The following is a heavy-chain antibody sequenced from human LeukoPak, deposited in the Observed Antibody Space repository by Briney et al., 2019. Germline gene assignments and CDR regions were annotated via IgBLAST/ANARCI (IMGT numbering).Heavy chain of an antibody. CDR3: ATYSFDRGYYFDY. V-gene: IGHV3-20*04. J-gene: IGHJ4*02. Sequence: PGGSLRLSCGASGFTFDDFDMGWVRQVPGQGLKRVSGINWNGGRIIYADSVKGRFTISRDNAKNSLYLQMNSLRAEDTALYYCATYSFDRGYYFDYWGQGTLVTVSS. CDR2: INWNGGRI. CDR1: GFTFDDFD. D-gene: IGHD3-22*01.